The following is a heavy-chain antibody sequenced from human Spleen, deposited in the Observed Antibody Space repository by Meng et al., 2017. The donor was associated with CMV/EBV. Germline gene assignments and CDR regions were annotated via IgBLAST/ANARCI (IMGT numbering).Heavy chain of an antibody. CDR3: ANARTGYYYYGMDV. Sequence: GESLKISCAASGFTFSAYGMHWVRQAPGRGLEWVAFIRYDGTLEYYADSVKGRFTISRDNPKKTLYLQMNSLKPEDTAVFYCANARTGYYYYGMDVWGQGTTVTVSS. V-gene: IGHV3-30*02. CDR1: GFTFSAYG. J-gene: IGHJ6*02. CDR2: IRYDGTLE.